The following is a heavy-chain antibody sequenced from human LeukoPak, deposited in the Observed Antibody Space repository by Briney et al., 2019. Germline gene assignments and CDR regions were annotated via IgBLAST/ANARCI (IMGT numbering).Heavy chain of an antibody. J-gene: IGHJ4*02. V-gene: IGHV3-23*01. CDR1: GFTFSSYA. CDR3: ARDRGHCSSTSCRNFDY. Sequence: XGSLRLSCAASGFTFSSYAMSWVRQAQGKGLEWVSAISGSGGSTYYADSVKGRFTISRDNSKNTLYLQMNSLRAEDTAVYYCARDRGHCSSTSCRNFDYWGQGTLVTVSS. CDR2: ISGSGGST. D-gene: IGHD2-2*01.